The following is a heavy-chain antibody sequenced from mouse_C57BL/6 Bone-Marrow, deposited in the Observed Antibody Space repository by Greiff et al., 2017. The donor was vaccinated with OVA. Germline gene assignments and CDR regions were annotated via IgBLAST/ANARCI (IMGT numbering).Heavy chain of an antibody. CDR2: IRSKSNNYAT. J-gene: IGHJ2*01. V-gene: IGHV10-1*01. CDR3: VRDYDYDGGAHFDY. D-gene: IGHD2-4*01. Sequence: EVQRVESGGGLVQPKGSLKLSCAASGFSFNTYAMNWVRQAPGKGLEWVARIRSKSNNYATYYADSVKDRFTISRDDSESMLYLQMNNLKTEDTAMYSCVRDYDYDGGAHFDYWGQGTTLTVSS. CDR1: GFSFNTYA.